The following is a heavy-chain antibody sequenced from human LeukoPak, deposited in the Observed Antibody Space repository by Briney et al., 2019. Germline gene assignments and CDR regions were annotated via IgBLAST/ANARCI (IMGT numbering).Heavy chain of an antibody. J-gene: IGHJ4*02. CDR3: ASAGYFKPLDF. CDR1: GHSFTGYY. Sequence: ASVKVSCKASGHSFTGYYIHWVRQAPGQGLEWMGWSKPDSGDTRYAREFQARVTMTRDTSISTVYMEPSRLTSDDTAVYYCASAGYFKPLDFWGQGTLVTVSS. CDR2: SKPDSGDT. V-gene: IGHV1-2*02. D-gene: IGHD2/OR15-2a*01.